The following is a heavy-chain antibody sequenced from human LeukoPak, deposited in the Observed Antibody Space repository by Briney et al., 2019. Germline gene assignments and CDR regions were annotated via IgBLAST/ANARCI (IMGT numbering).Heavy chain of an antibody. CDR2: ISSSSSYI. Sequence: GGSLRLSCAASGFTFSSYSMNWVRQPPGKGLEWVSSISSSSSYIYYADSVKGRFTISRDNAKNSLYLQMNSLSAEDTAVYYCARGGLRFANWFDPWGQGTLVTVSS. CDR1: GFTFSSYS. CDR3: ARGGLRFANWFDP. D-gene: IGHD3-3*01. J-gene: IGHJ5*02. V-gene: IGHV3-21*01.